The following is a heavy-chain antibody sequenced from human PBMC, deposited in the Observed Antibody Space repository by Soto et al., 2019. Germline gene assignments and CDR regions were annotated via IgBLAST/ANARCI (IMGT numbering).Heavy chain of an antibody. CDR2: ISGSGGST. J-gene: IGHJ3*02. V-gene: IGHV3-23*01. D-gene: IGHD3-22*01. Sequence: LRLSCAASGFTFSSYAMSWVRQAPGKGLEWVSAISGSGGSTYYADSVKGRVTISRDNSKNTLYLQMNSLRAEDTAVYYCAKVITMIVVAPSDIWGQGTMVTVSS. CDR3: AKVITMIVVAPSDI. CDR1: GFTFSSYA.